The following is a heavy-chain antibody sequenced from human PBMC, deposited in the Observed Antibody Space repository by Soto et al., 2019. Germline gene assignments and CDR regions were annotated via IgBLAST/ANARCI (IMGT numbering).Heavy chain of an antibody. J-gene: IGHJ6*01. CDR1: GFTFSSYG. CDR2: ISYDGSNK. CDR3: ARESGSSRYYYYGMDV. Sequence: GGSLRLSCAASGFTFSSYGMHWVRQAPGKGLEWVAVISYDGSNKYYADSVKGRFTISRDNSKNTLYLQMNSPRAEDTAVYYCARESGSSRYYYYGMDVWGKGPRSPSPQ. D-gene: IGHD6-6*01. V-gene: IGHV3-30*19.